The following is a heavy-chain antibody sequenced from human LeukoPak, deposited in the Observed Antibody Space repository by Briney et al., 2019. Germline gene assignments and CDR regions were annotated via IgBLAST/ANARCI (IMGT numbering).Heavy chain of an antibody. D-gene: IGHD3-9*01. CDR3: ASGRYFDWPHPLGAFDI. V-gene: IGHV3-7*03. CDR2: IKQDGSEK. CDR1: GFTFSSYW. J-gene: IGHJ3*02. Sequence: QSGGSLRLSCAASGFTFSSYWMSWVRQAPGKGLEWVANIKQDGSEKYYVDSVKGRFTISRDNSKNTLYLQMNSLRAEDTAVYYCASGRYFDWPHPLGAFDIWGQGTMVTVSS.